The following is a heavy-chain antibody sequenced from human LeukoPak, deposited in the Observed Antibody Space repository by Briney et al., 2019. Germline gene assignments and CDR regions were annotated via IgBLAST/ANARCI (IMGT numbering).Heavy chain of an antibody. Sequence: SETLSLTCTVSGGSISSYYWNWIRQPPGKGLEWIGYIYYSGSTNYNPSLKSRVTISVDTSKNQFSLKLSSVTAADTAVYYCARGPQGHVLLWFGESQGWFDPWGQGTLVTVSS. CDR3: ARGPQGHVLLWFGESQGWFDP. V-gene: IGHV4-59*01. D-gene: IGHD3-10*01. J-gene: IGHJ5*02. CDR1: GGSISSYY. CDR2: IYYSGST.